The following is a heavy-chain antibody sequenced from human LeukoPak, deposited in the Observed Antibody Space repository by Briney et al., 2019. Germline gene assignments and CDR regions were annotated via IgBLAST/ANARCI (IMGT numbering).Heavy chain of an antibody. J-gene: IGHJ3*02. V-gene: IGHV3-23*01. Sequence: GGSLRLSCAASGFTFSSYAMSWVRQAPGKGLEWVSTISASGDNTYYAGSVKGRFTVSRDNSKNTLYLHMNSPRAEDTAVYYCASFAPYDAFDIWGQGTMVTVSS. CDR1: GFTFSSYA. CDR2: ISASGDNT. CDR3: ASFAPYDAFDI.